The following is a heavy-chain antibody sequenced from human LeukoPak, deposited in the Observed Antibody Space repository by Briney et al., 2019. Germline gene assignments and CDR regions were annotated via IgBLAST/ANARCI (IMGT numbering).Heavy chain of an antibody. CDR3: ARDRCSSTSCYPEVFGWFDP. V-gene: IGHV4-61*02. J-gene: IGHJ5*02. D-gene: IGHD2-2*01. CDR2: IYTRGST. CDR1: DGSISSGSYY. Sequence: PSQTLSLTCTVSDGSISSGSYYWSWIRQPAGKGLEWIGRIYTRGSTNYNPSLKSRVTISVDTSKNQFSLKLSSVTAADTAVYYCARDRCSSTSCYPEVFGWFDPWGQGTLVTVSS.